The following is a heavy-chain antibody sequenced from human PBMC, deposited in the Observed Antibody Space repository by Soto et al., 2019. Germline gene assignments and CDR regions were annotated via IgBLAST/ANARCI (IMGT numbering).Heavy chain of an antibody. V-gene: IGHV3-15*07. CDR1: GFTFNNAW. J-gene: IGHJ4*02. CDR3: TRDDTFDY. Sequence: EVQLVESGGSLVEPGGSLRLSCAASGFTFNNAWMNWVRQAPGKGLEWVARIKSKTNGGTTNYAAPVKGRFTISRDDSKSTLHLQMNSLKIEDTAMYFCTRDDTFDYWGQGTLVTVSS. CDR2: IKSKTNGGTT.